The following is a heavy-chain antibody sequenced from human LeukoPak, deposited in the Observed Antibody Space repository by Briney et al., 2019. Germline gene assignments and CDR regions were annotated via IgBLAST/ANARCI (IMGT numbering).Heavy chain of an antibody. D-gene: IGHD2-2*01. CDR2: FDPEDGET. J-gene: IGHJ3*02. CDR3: ATWDIVVVPAALDAFDI. V-gene: IGHV1-24*01. Sequence: ASVKVSCKVSGYTLTELSMHWVRQAPGKGLEWMGGFDPEDGETIYAQKFQGRVTMTEDTSTDTAYMELSSLRSEDTAVYYCATWDIVVVPAALDAFDIWGQGTMVTVSS. CDR1: GYTLTELS.